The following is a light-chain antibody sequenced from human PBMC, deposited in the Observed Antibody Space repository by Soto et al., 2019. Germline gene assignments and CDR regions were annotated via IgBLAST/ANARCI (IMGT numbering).Light chain of an antibody. Sequence: EIVMTQSPATLSVSPGERATLSCRASQSVSSNLAWYQQKPGQAPRLLIYGASTRATGIPARFSGSGSGTEFTLTISSLQSEDFAVYYCQQYNTWLRTFGQGTKLEIK. J-gene: IGKJ2*01. V-gene: IGKV3-15*01. CDR1: QSVSSN. CDR2: GAS. CDR3: QQYNTWLRT.